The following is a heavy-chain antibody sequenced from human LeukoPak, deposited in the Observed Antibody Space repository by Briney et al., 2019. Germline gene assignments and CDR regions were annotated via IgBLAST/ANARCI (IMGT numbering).Heavy chain of an antibody. CDR1: GGPISSYY. D-gene: IGHD5-18*01. CDR3: ARGLGYSYGTGADY. Sequence: PSETLSLTCTVSGGPISSYYWSWIRQPPGKGLEWIGYIYYSGSTNYNPSLKSRVTISVDTSKNQFSLKLSSVTAADTAVYYCARGLGYSYGTGADYWGQGTLVTVSS. CDR2: IYYSGST. J-gene: IGHJ4*02. V-gene: IGHV4-59*01.